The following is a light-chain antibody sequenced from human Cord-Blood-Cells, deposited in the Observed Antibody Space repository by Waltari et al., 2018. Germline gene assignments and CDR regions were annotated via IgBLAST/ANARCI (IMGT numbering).Light chain of an antibody. Sequence: SYELTQPPSVSVPPGQTARITCLGDELPKQYAYWYQQKPGQAPVLVIYKDSERPSGIPERFSGSSSGTTVTLTISGVQAEDEADYYCQSADSSGTYVFGTGTKVTVL. V-gene: IGLV3-25*03. CDR3: QSADSSGTYV. J-gene: IGLJ1*01. CDR1: ELPKQY. CDR2: KDS.